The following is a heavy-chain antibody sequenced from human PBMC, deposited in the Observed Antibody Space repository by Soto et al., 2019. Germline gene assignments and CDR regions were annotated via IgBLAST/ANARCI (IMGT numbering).Heavy chain of an antibody. CDR2: IYWDDDK. D-gene: IGHD3-16*02. CDR3: ARNSFYFDY. CDR1: GFSLNTSGVG. V-gene: IGHV2-5*02. J-gene: IGHJ4*02. Sequence: SGPTLVNPTQTLTLTCTFSGFSLNTSGVGVGWIRQPPGKALEWLALIYWDDDKRYSPSLKRRLTIIKDTSKNQVVLTMTNMDPVDTATYYCARNSFYFDYWGQGTLVTVSS.